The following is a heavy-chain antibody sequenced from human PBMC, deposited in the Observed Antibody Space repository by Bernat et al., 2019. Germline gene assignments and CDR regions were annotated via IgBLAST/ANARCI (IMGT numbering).Heavy chain of an antibody. CDR1: GFTFSSYG. D-gene: IGHD2-15*01. CDR3: AQKDGSGGSCYFDY. V-gene: IGHV3-30*02. CDR2: IRYDGSNK. Sequence: QVQLVESGGGVVQPGGSLRLSCAASGFTFSSYGMHWVRQAPGKGLEWVAFIRYDGSNKYYADSVKGRFTISRDNSKNTLYLQMNSLRAEDTAVYYCAQKDGSGGSCYFDYWGQGTLVTVSS. J-gene: IGHJ4*02.